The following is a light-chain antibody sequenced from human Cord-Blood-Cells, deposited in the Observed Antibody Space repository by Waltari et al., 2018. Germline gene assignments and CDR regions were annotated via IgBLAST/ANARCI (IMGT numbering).Light chain of an antibody. J-gene: IGLJ2*01. Sequence: QSVLTQPPSVSGAPGQGVTIPCTGSRPNIGAGSDVHWSQQLPGTAPKLLIYGNSKRPSGVPDRFSGSKSGTSASLAITGLQAEDEADYYCQSYDSSLSVYVVFGGGTKLTVL. CDR1: RPNIGAGSD. CDR2: GNS. V-gene: IGLV1-40*01. CDR3: QSYDSSLSVYVV.